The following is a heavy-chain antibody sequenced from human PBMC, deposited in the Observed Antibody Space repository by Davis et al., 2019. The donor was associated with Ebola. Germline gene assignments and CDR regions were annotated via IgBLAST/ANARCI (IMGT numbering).Heavy chain of an antibody. CDR2: IKQDGSEK. CDR1: GGSFSGYY. D-gene: IGHD2-21*02. J-gene: IGHJ4*02. V-gene: IGHV3-7*03. Sequence: ETLSLTCAVYGGSFSGYYWSWVRQAPGKGLEWVANIKQDGSEKYYADSVKGRFTISRDNSKNSLFLQMNSLTTEDTALYYCGKADCGGDCRVVDFWGQGTLVTVSS. CDR3: GKADCGGDCRVVDF.